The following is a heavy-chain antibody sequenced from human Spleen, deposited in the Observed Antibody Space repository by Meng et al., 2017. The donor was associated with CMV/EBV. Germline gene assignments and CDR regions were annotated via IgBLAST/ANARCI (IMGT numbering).Heavy chain of an antibody. CDR2: INPSGGST. CDR3: ARSYYSNSAFDY. V-gene: IGHV1-46*01. D-gene: IGHD4-11*01. J-gene: IGHJ4*02. CDR1: VYTFTRSS. Sequence: CTASVYTFTRSSLHCVRQAPGQGLEWMGIINPSGGSTSYAQKFQGRVTMTRDTSTSTVYMELSSLRSEDTALYYCARSYYSNSAFDYWGQGTLVTVSS.